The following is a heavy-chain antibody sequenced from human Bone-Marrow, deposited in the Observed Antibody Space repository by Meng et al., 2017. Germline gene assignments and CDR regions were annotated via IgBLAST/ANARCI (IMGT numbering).Heavy chain of an antibody. J-gene: IGHJ4*02. CDR2: INPNSGGT. CDR1: GYTFTGYY. Sequence: ASVKVSCKASGYTFTGYYMHWVRQAPGQGLEWMGWINPNSGGTNYAQKFQGRVTMTRDTSISTAYMARSRLRSDATAVYYCASGGAARYFDSLSAALDYWGQGTLVTVSS. V-gene: IGHV1-2*02. D-gene: IGHD3-9*01. CDR3: ASGGAARYFDSLSAALDY.